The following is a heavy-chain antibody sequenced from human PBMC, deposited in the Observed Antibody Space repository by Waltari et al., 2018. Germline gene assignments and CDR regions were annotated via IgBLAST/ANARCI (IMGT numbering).Heavy chain of an antibody. CDR3: AKDLRFRSSSWYNIDY. D-gene: IGHD6-13*01. Sequence: EVQLVESGGGLVQPGGSLRLSCAASGFTLSRYPMRWVRQAPGKGLEWVSAISGSGGSTYYADSVKGRFTISRDNSKNTLYLQMNSLRAEDTAVYYCAKDLRFRSSSWYNIDYWGQGTLVTVSS. V-gene: IGHV3-23*04. CDR1: GFTLSRYP. CDR2: ISGSGGST. J-gene: IGHJ4*02.